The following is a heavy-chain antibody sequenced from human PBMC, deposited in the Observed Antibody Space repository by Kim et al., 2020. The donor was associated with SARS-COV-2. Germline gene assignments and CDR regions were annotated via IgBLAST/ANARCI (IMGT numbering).Heavy chain of an antibody. Sequence: GGSLRLSCAASGFTFSSYGMHWVRQAPGKGLEWVAVISYDGSNKYYADSVKGRFTISRDNSKNTLYLQMNSLRAEDTAVYYCAKDRLGQLALVGTLDYWGQGTPVTVSS. CDR1: GFTFSSYG. CDR3: AKDRLGQLALVGTLDY. CDR2: ISYDGSNK. J-gene: IGHJ4*02. V-gene: IGHV3-30*18. D-gene: IGHD6-6*01.